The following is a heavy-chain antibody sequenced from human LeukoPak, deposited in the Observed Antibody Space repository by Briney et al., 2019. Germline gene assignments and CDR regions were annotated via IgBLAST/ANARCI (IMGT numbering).Heavy chain of an antibody. V-gene: IGHV4-61*01. D-gene: IGHD5-12*01. J-gene: IGHJ4*02. CDR3: ARGGGYSGYGTFDY. CDR2: IYYSGST. CDR1: GGSVSSGSYY. Sequence: SETLSLTCTVSGGSVSSGSYYWSWIQQPPGKGLEWIGYIYYSGSTNYNPSLKSRVTISVDTSKNQFSLKLSSVTAADTAVYYCARGGGYSGYGTFDYWGQGTLVTVSS.